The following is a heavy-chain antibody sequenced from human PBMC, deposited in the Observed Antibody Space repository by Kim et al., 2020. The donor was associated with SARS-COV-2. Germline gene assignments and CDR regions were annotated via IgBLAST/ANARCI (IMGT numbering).Heavy chain of an antibody. CDR2: ISYDGSNK. CDR1: GFTFSSYA. CDR3: ARGLVKGIFGVATLNY. V-gene: IGHV3-30-3*01. Sequence: GGSLRLSCAASGFTFSSYAMHWVRQAPGKGLEWVAVISYDGSNKYYADSVKGRFTISRDNSKNTLYLQMNSLRAEDTAVYYCARGLVKGIFGVATLNYWGQGTLVTVSS. D-gene: IGHD3-3*01. J-gene: IGHJ4*02.